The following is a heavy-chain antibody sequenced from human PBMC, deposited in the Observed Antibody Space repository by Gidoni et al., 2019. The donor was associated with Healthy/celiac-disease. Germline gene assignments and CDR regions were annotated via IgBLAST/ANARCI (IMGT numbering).Heavy chain of an antibody. CDR3: ARDPGLDTAMANYFDY. V-gene: IGHV3-21*01. Sequence: EVQLVESGGGLVKPGGSLRLSCAASGFTFSSYSMNWVRQAPGKGLEWVSSISSSSSYIYYADSVKGRFTISRDNAKNSLYLQMNSLRAEDTAVYYCARDPGLDTAMANYFDYWGQGTLVTVSS. CDR2: ISSSSSYI. D-gene: IGHD5-18*01. CDR1: GFTFSSYS. J-gene: IGHJ4*02.